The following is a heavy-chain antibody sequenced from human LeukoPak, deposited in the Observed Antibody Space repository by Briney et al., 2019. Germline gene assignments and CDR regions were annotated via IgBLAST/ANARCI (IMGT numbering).Heavy chain of an antibody. D-gene: IGHD5-24*01. V-gene: IGHV1-18*01. J-gene: IGHJ4*02. Sequence: ASVKVSCKASGYTFTNYGISWVRQAPGQGPEWMGWISAYNGNTNYAHKLQGRVTMTTDTSTSTAYMELRSLRSDDTAVYYCARDLFARDGYNSQGDYWGQGTLVTVSS. CDR3: ARDLFARDGYNSQGDY. CDR2: ISAYNGNT. CDR1: GYTFTNYG.